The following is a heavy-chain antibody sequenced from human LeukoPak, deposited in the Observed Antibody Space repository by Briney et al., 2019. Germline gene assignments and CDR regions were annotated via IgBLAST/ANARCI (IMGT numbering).Heavy chain of an antibody. D-gene: IGHD3-10*01. J-gene: IGHJ6*02. CDR3: AGGSGSYRYGMDV. Sequence: GGSLRLSCAASGFTFSSYSLNWVRQAPGKGLEWVSVIYSGGSTYYADSVKGRFTISRDNSKNTLYLQMNSLRAEDTAVYYCAGGSGSYRYGMDVWGQGTTVTVSS. CDR2: IYSGGST. V-gene: IGHV3-66*01. CDR1: GFTFSSYS.